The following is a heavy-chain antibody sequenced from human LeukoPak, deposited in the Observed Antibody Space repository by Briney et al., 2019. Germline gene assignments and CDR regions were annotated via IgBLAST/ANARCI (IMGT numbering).Heavy chain of an antibody. V-gene: IGHV1-2*02. CDR3: ARDLAVAAAGPGYYYYGMDV. J-gene: IGHJ6*02. D-gene: IGHD6-13*01. Sequence: ASVKVSCKASGYTSTGYYMHWVRQAPGQGLEWMGWINPNSGGTNYAQKFQGRVTMTRDTSISTAYMELSRLRSDDTAVYYCARDLAVAAAGPGYYYYGMDVWGQGTTVTVSS. CDR2: INPNSGGT. CDR1: GYTSTGYY.